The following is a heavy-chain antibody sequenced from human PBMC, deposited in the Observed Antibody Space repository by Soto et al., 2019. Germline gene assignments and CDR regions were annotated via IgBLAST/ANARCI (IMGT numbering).Heavy chain of an antibody. V-gene: IGHV3-7*01. J-gene: IGHJ6*02. CDR2: IKGDGSEK. CDR3: GRDGVRNGVGA. D-gene: IGHD3-16*01. CDR1: GFTFTSYW. Sequence: EVRLVESGGGLVQPGGSLRLSCVASGFTFTSYWMSWVRQAPGKGLEWVANIKGDGSEKKYVDSVKGRFTISRDNAHNSVSLQMNGLRAEDTALYYCGRDGVRNGVGAWGQGPTVTVSS.